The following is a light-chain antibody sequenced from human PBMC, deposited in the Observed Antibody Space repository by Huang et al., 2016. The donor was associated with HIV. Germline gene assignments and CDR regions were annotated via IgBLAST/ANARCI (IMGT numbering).Light chain of an antibody. V-gene: IGKV3-11*01. J-gene: IGKJ4*01. CDR3: QQHKSWLT. Sequence: EIVLTQSPAILSLSPGDSATLSCRAIQSVGSSLGWYQQIPGQTPRLLIYDASNRATGIPTRFSGSGSGTDFTLSISSLEPEDFAVYYCQQHKSWLTFGGGTKVEIK. CDR2: DAS. CDR1: QSVGSS.